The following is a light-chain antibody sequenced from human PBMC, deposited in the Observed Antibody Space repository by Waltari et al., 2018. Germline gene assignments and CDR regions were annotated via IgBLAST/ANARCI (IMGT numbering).Light chain of an antibody. V-gene: IGKV3-11*01. Sequence: EIVLTQSPDTLSLFPGERATLSCRASQSVSSYLAWYQQKPGQAPRLLFYDTSNRATGIPARFSGSESGTDFTLTISSLEPEDFAVYYCQQRSNWPRTFGQGTKVEIK. CDR2: DTS. J-gene: IGKJ1*01. CDR3: QQRSNWPRT. CDR1: QSVSSY.